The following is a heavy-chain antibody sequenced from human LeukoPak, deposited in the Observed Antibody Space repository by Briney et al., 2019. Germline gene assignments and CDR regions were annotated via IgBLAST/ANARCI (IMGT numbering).Heavy chain of an antibody. CDR3: ARQYYDILTGYLRIFDY. CDR2: IFHSGVS. CDR1: GGPISSGTYY. J-gene: IGHJ4*02. Sequence: SETLSLTCTVSGGPISSGTYYWNWIRQRPGKGLEWIGYIFHSGVSYYNPSLKSRLTISVDTSKNQFSLKLSSVTAADTAVYYCARQYYDILTGYLRIFDYWGQGTLVTVSS. D-gene: IGHD3-9*01. V-gene: IGHV4-30-4*08.